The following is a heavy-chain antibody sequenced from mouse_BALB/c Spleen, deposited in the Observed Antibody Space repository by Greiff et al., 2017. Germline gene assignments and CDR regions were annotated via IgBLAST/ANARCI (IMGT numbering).Heavy chain of an antibody. Sequence: EVQLVESGGGLVKPGGSLKLSCAASGFTFSDYYMYWVRQTPEKRLEWVATISDGGSYTYYPDSVMGRFTISRDNAKNNLYLQMSSLKSEDTAMYYCARGRYDGFDYWGQGTTLTVSS. D-gene: IGHD2-14*01. CDR3: ARGRYDGFDY. V-gene: IGHV5-4*02. J-gene: IGHJ2*01. CDR1: GFTFSDYY. CDR2: ISDGGSYT.